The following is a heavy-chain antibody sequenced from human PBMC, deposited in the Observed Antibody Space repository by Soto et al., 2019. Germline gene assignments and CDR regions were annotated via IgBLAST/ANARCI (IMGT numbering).Heavy chain of an antibody. CDR2: IRGSDGTT. CDR1: GFSFSTFD. V-gene: IGHV3-23*01. J-gene: IGHJ4*02. D-gene: IGHD5-12*01. Sequence: EVHLWDSGCGLVQPGGSLRLSCEASGFSFSTFDMSWVRQTPGKGLQCVSFIRGSDGTTYYADSVRGRFTISRDNSRNTLYLQMNSLRADDTALYDWPKVAWLDFWGRGTLVTVSS. CDR3: PKVAWLDF.